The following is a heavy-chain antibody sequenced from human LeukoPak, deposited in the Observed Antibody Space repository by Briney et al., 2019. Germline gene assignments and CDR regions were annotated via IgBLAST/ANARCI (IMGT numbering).Heavy chain of an antibody. CDR1: GYTFTSYY. D-gene: IGHD3-10*01. CDR3: ARGPTGNTYYYGSGEFDP. CDR2: INPSGGST. V-gene: IGHV1-46*01. J-gene: IGHJ5*02. Sequence: AASVKVSCKASGYTFTSYYMHWVRQAPGQGLEWMGIINPSGGSTSYAQKFQGRVTMTRDMSTSTVYMELSSLRSEDTAVYYCARGPTGNTYYYGSGEFDPWGQGTLVTVSS.